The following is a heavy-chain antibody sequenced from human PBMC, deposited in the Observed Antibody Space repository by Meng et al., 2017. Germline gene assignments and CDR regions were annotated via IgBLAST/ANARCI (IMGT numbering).Heavy chain of an antibody. J-gene: IGHJ6*02. V-gene: IGHV1-69*13. CDR2: IIPIFGTA. CDR1: GGTFSSYA. CDR3: ASRSDWFKGYYYYYGMDV. D-gene: IGHD3/OR15-3a*01. Sequence: SVKVSCKASGGTFSSYAISWVRQAPGQGLEWMGGIIPIFGTANYAQKFQGRVTITADESTSTAYMELSSLRSEDTAVYYCASRSDWFKGYYYYYGMDVWGQGTTVTVSS.